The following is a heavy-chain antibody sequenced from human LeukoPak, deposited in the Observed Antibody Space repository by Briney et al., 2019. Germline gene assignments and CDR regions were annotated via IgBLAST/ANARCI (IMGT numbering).Heavy chain of an antibody. V-gene: IGHV4-31*03. CDR2: IYYSGST. J-gene: IGHJ4*02. Sequence: SETLSLTCTVSGGSISSCGYYWSWIRQHPGKGLEWIGYIYYSGSTYYNPSHKSRVSISVDTSKNEFSLKLSSVTAADTAVYYCARAGSSWSRAFDHWGQGALVTVSS. CDR1: GGSISSCGYY. D-gene: IGHD6-13*01. CDR3: ARAGSSWSRAFDH.